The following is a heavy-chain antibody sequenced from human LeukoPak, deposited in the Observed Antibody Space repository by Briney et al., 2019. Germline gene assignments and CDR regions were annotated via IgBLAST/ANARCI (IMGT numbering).Heavy chain of an antibody. Sequence: GASVKVSCKASGYTFTSYDINWVRQATGQGLEWMGWMNPNSGNTGYAQKFQGRVTMTRNTSISTAYMELSSLRSEDTAVYYCARGEVRKVRSPAAGSLVVPAAIGAGPHYYYYYGMDVWGQGTTVTVSS. CDR1: GYTFTSYD. CDR2: MNPNSGNT. V-gene: IGHV1-8*01. J-gene: IGHJ6*02. CDR3: ARGEVRKVRSPAAGSLVVPAAIGAGPHYYYYYGMDV. D-gene: IGHD2-2*02.